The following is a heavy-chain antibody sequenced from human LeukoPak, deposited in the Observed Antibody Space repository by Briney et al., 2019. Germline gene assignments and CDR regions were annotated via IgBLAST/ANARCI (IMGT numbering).Heavy chain of an antibody. D-gene: IGHD3-16*01. J-gene: IGHJ6*04. CDR3: ARGWGYPDV. CDR1: GFTVSNTY. V-gene: IGHV3-53*01. CDR2: IYSGT. Sequence: PGGSLRLSCAASGFTVSNTYMSWVRQAPGKGLEWVSLIYSGTYYADSVKGRFTISRDNSKNTLYLQMNSLRAEDTAVYYCARGWGYPDVWGKGTTVTVSS.